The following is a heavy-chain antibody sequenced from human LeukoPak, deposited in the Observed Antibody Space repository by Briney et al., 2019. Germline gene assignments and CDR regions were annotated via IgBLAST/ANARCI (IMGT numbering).Heavy chain of an antibody. CDR1: GGSISSSSYN. CDR2: IYYTGST. D-gene: IGHD5/OR15-5a*01. J-gene: IGHJ4*02. Sequence: SETLSLTCTVSGGSISSSSYNWGWIRQPPGKGLEWIGYIYYTGSTNYNPSLKSRVTISVDTSKNQFSLKLSSVTAADTAVYYCARGVSGRSSSFDYWGQGTLVTVSS. V-gene: IGHV4-61*05. CDR3: ARGVSGRSSSFDY.